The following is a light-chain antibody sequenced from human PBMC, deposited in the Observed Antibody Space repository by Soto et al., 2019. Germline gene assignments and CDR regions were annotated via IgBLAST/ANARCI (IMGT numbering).Light chain of an antibody. CDR1: QSVRSN. CDR3: QQYGSSPPIT. J-gene: IGKJ5*01. Sequence: EIVMTQSPVTLSVSPGERATLSCRASQSVRSNLAWYQQKPGQAPRLLMYDASTRATGIPARFSGSGSGTDFALTISRLEPEDFAVYYCQQYGSSPPITFGQGTRLEIK. V-gene: IGKV3-20*01. CDR2: DAS.